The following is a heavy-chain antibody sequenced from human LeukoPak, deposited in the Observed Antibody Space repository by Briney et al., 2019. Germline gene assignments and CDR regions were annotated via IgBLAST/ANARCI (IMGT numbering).Heavy chain of an antibody. Sequence: GGSLRLSCAASGFTFSNAWMNWVRQAPGKGLEWVGRIKSKTDGGTTDYAAPVKGRFTIPRDDSKNTLYLQMNSLETEDTAVYYCTTDFLYYYGSGSYYNNWFDPWGQGTLVTVSS. CDR1: GFTFSNAW. CDR3: TTDFLYYYGSGSYYNNWFDP. J-gene: IGHJ5*02. V-gene: IGHV3-15*01. D-gene: IGHD3-10*01. CDR2: IKSKTDGGTT.